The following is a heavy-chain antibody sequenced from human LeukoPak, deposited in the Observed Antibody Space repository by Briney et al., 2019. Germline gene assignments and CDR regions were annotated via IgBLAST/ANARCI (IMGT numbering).Heavy chain of an antibody. V-gene: IGHV3-9*01. D-gene: IGHD6-13*01. J-gene: IGHJ4*02. CDR2: ISWSSGTT. Sequence: PGGSLRLSCSASGFTFEDYGMHWIRQAPGKGLEWASSISWSSGTTAYADSVKGRFTISRDNAKNSLYLQMKSLRAEDTALYYCAKGSTLSYSSTWCDYWGQGTLVTVSS. CDR3: AKGSTLSYSSTWCDY. CDR1: GFTFEDYG.